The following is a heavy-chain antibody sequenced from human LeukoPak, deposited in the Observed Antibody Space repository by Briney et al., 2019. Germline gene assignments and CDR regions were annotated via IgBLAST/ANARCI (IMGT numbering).Heavy chain of an antibody. V-gene: IGHV3-20*04. Sequence: PGGSLRLSCAASGFTFDDYGMSWVRQAPGKGLEWVSGINWNGGSTGYADSVKGRFTISRDSAKNSLYLQMNSLRAEDTALYYCARSMAMVRGFDYWGQGTLVTVSS. CDR3: ARSMAMVRGFDY. CDR2: INWNGGST. D-gene: IGHD3-10*01. J-gene: IGHJ4*02. CDR1: GFTFDDYG.